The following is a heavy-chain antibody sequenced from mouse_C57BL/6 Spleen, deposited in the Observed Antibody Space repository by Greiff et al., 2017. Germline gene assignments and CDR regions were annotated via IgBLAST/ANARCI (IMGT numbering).Heavy chain of an antibody. J-gene: IGHJ4*01. V-gene: IGHV1-53*01. CDR1: GYTFTSYW. Sequence: QVQLQQPGPELVKPGASVKLSCKASGYTFTSYWMHWVKQRPGQGLEWIGNINPSNGGTNYNEKFKSKATLTVDKSSSTAYMQLSSLTSEDSAVYYCASDKDYDEMEYYAMDYWGQGTSVTVSS. CDR2: INPSNGGT. D-gene: IGHD2-4*01. CDR3: ASDKDYDEMEYYAMDY.